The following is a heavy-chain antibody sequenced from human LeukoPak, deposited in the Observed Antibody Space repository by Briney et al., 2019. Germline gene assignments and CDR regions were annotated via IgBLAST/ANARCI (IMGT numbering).Heavy chain of an antibody. J-gene: IGHJ4*02. CDR2: INTDGNNT. D-gene: IGHD2-2*02. Sequence: PGGSLRLSCAASGFTFSTYWMHWVRQAPGKGLVWVSRINTDGNNTNYADSVKGRFTISRDNAKNTLFLQMNSLRAEDTAVYYCARDGYCTSTSCYTGAAAPFDYWGQGTLVTVSS. CDR3: ARDGYCTSTSCYTGAAAPFDY. V-gene: IGHV3-74*01. CDR1: GFTFSTYW.